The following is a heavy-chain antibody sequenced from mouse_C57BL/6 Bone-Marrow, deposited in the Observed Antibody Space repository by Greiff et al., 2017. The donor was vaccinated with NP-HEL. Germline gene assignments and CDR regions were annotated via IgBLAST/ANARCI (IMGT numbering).Heavy chain of an antibody. CDR3: ARGVTTVVATVDY. V-gene: IGHV1-81*01. J-gene: IGHJ4*01. D-gene: IGHD1-1*01. CDR2: IYHRSGNT. Sequence: QVQLQQSGAELARPGASVKLSCKASGYTFTSYGISWVKQRTGQGLEWIGEIYHRSGNTYYNEKFKGKATLTAAKSSSTAYMELRSLTSDDAAVYFCARGVTTVVATVDYWGQGTSVTVSS. CDR1: GYTFTSYG.